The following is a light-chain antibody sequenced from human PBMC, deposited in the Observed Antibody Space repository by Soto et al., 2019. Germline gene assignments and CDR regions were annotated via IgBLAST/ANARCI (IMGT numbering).Light chain of an antibody. CDR1: SSDVGGYNF. J-gene: IGLJ3*02. CDR2: EVT. V-gene: IGLV2-14*01. CDR3: SSYTRQNTRV. Sequence: QSALTQPASVSGSPGQSITISCPGTSSDVGGYNFVSWYQQHPGKAPKLMIYEVTNRPSGVSSRFSGSKSVNTASLTISGLQTEDESDYFCSSYTRQNTRVFGGGTKLTVL.